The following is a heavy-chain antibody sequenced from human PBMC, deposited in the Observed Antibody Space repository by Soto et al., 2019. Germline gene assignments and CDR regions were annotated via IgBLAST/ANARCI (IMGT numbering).Heavy chain of an antibody. D-gene: IGHD3-22*01. CDR1: GYTFTSYA. CDR2: INAGNGNT. V-gene: IGHV1-3*05. J-gene: IGHJ4*02. CDR3: ARDGSDYYDSSGYLDY. Sequence: QVQVVQSGAEEKKPGASVKVSCKASGYTFTSYAMHWVRQAPGQRLEWMGWINAGNGNTKYSQKFQGRVTITRDTSASTAYMELSSLRSEDTAVYYCARDGSDYYDSSGYLDYWGQGTLVTVSS.